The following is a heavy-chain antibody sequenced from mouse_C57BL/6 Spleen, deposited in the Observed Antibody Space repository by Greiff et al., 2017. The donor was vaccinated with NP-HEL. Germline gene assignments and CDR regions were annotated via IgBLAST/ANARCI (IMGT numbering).Heavy chain of an antibody. CDR2: INPNNGGT. J-gene: IGHJ2*01. CDR3: ARFLTGAYYFDY. CDR1: GYTFTDYY. D-gene: IGHD4-1*01. V-gene: IGHV1-26*01. Sequence: EVQLQQSGPELVKPGASVKISCKASGYTFTDYYMNWVKQSHGKSLEWIGDINPNNGGTSYNQKFKGKATLTVDKSSSTAYMELRSLTSEDSAVYYCARFLTGAYYFDYWGQSTTLTVSS.